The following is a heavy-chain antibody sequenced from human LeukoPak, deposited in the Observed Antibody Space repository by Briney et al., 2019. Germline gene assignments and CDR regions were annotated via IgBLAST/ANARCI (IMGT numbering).Heavy chain of an antibody. V-gene: IGHV1-2*06. CDR2: IDPNSGGT. Sequence: ASVKVSCKASGYTFTGYYMHWVRQAPEQGLEWMGRIDPNSGGTNYEQKFQGRVTMTRDTSSSTAYMELSRLRSDDTAVYYCARDGHTSGYYYMDVWGKGTTVTVSS. CDR3: ARDGHTSGYYYMDV. CDR1: GYTFTGYY. J-gene: IGHJ6*03.